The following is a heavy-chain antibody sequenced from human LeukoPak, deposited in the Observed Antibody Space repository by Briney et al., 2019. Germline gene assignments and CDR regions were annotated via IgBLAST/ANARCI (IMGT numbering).Heavy chain of an antibody. Sequence: ASVTVSSTVSGYTLTELSIHWVRQAPGKGLEWMGGFDPEDGETIYAQKFQGRVTMTEDTSTDTAYIELSSLRSEDTAVYYCAISEVGATPACAFDIWGEGPMVTVSS. D-gene: IGHD1-26*01. CDR2: FDPEDGET. CDR1: GYTLTELS. J-gene: IGHJ3*02. CDR3: AISEVGATPACAFDI. V-gene: IGHV1-24*01.